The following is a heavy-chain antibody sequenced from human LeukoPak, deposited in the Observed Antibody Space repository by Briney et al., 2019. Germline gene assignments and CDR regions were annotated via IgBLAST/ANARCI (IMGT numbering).Heavy chain of an antibody. J-gene: IGHJ4*02. CDR1: EYSLSDLS. CDR3: ATDRVYRSSGRSWGFFDY. D-gene: IGHD6-19*01. Sequence: ASVKASCKISEYSLSDLSIHCVREAPGEGLEWMGGFDSENNKMVYSQKFQGRVTMTEDTSADTAYMELTSLRSEDTAVYFCATDRVYRSSGRSWGFFDYWGQGTLVIVSS. CDR2: FDSENNKM. V-gene: IGHV1-24*01.